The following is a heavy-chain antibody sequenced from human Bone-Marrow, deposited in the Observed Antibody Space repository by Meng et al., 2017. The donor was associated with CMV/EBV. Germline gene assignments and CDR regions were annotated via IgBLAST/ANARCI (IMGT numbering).Heavy chain of an antibody. J-gene: IGHJ5*02. Sequence: SETLSLTCTVSGGSISSGGYYWSWIRQHPGKGLEWIGYIYYSGSTYYNPSLKSRVTISVDTSKNQFSLKLSSVTAADTAVYYCARAGTIPWSGFERNWFDPGGQGTLVTVSS. CDR2: IYYSGST. CDR1: GGSISSGGYY. CDR3: ARAGTIPWSGFERNWFDP. V-gene: IGHV4-31*03. D-gene: IGHD3-3*01.